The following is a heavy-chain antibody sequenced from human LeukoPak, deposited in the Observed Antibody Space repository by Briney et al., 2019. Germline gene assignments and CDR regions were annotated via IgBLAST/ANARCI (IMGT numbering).Heavy chain of an antibody. CDR1: GGSISSSDYY. CDR3: ARDRLRWPKIDY. Sequence: PSETLSLTCTVSGGSISSSDYYWGWIRQPPGKGLEWIGSIYYSVTTYYNPSLKSRVTISVDTSKNQFSLKLNSVTAADTAVYYCARDRLRWPKIDYWGQGTLVTVSS. D-gene: IGHD4-23*01. V-gene: IGHV4-39*07. J-gene: IGHJ4*02. CDR2: IYYSVTT.